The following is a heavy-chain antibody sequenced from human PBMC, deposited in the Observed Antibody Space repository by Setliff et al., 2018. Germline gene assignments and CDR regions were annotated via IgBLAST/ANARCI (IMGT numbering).Heavy chain of an antibody. CDR2: INHTGST. V-gene: IGHV4-34*01. Sequence: PSETLSLTCAVYGGSFSGYYWSWIRQPPGKGLEWIGEINHTGSTNYSPSFKSRVTISVDTSKNQFSLKLSSVTAADTAVYFCARIFLYGTSWYFDNWGQGTLVTVSS. CDR1: GGSFSGYY. D-gene: IGHD3-3*01. J-gene: IGHJ4*02. CDR3: ARIFLYGTSWYFDN.